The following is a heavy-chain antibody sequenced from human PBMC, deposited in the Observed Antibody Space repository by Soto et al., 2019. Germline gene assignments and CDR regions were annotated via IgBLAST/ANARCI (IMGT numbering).Heavy chain of an antibody. CDR2: ISGSVGGT. CDR1: GFTLTPYA. J-gene: IGHJ4*02. D-gene: IGHD2-15*01. CDR3: AKSQSCSGGPCFYDY. Sequence: EVQLLESGGGLVQPGGSLRLSCAASGFTLTPYAMTWVRQAPGKGLEWVSHISGSVGGTYSADSVKGRFTISRDISKNTLFLQMNSLRAEDTAVYYCAKSQSCSGGPCFYDYWGQGTLVTVSS. V-gene: IGHV3-23*01.